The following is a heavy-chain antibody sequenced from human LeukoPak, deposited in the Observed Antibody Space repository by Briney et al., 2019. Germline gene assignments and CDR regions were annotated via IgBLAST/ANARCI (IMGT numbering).Heavy chain of an antibody. J-gene: IGHJ3*02. CDR3: ARHGRGSRSPNAFDI. D-gene: IGHD3-10*01. V-gene: IGHV5-51*01. Sequence: GESLKISCKGSGYSFTDYWIGWVRQMPGEGLQWTGIIYPDDSDIRYSPSFQGQVTISADKSIITAYLQWSSLKASDTAMYYCARHGRGSRSPNAFDIWGQGTMVTVSS. CDR2: IYPDDSDI. CDR1: GYSFTDYW.